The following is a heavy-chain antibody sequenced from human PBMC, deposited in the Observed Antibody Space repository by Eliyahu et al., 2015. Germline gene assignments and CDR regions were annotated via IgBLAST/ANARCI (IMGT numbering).Heavy chain of an antibody. V-gene: IGHV3-30*18. CDR3: AKDVRADMGFGELSA. CDR2: IXXDGNYK. Sequence: QVQLVESGGGVVQPGPSLRLSCAASGLSFXXSGMHWVRQAXGXGLEWVGVIXXDGNYKSYGDFVKGRFTISRDNFKNTLYLQMNSLRPEDTAVYYCAKDVRADMGFGELSAWGQGTLVTVSS. J-gene: IGHJ4*02. D-gene: IGHD3-10*01. CDR1: GLSFXXSG.